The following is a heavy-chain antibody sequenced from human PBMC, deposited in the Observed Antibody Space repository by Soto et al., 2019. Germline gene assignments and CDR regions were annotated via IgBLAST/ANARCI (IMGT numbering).Heavy chain of an antibody. Sequence: VQLEQSGPELKKPGASVRVSCKASGYNFTSYGITWLRQAPGQGLEWMAWIDTHNGNTNHAYRLQARVTMTTDTSTATAYMELRGLRSDDKVVYYCARYFPEALGAFDIWGQGTMVTVSS. J-gene: IGHJ3*02. D-gene: IGHD3-9*01. V-gene: IGHV1-18*01. CDR3: ARYFPEALGAFDI. CDR1: GYNFTSYG. CDR2: IDTHNGNT.